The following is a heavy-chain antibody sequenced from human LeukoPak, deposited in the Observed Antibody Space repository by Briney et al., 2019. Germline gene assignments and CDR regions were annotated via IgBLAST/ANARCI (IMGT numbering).Heavy chain of an antibody. CDR1: GFSFSGYW. D-gene: IGHD4-17*01. Sequence: PGGSLRLSCAASGFSFSGYWMSWVRQAPGKGLEWVATIREHGGEKFYVDSVKGRFTISRDNAKNSLYLQMTSLRAEDTAMYYCARGGDTVTAPWGQETLVTVSS. V-gene: IGHV3-7*01. J-gene: IGHJ5*02. CDR2: IREHGGEK. CDR3: ARGGDTVTAP.